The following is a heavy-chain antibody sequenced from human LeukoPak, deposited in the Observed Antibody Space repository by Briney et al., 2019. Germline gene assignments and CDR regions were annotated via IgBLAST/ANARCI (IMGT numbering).Heavy chain of an antibody. CDR1: GGSFSGYY. Sequence: SETLSLTCAVYGGSFSGYYWSWIRQPPGKGLEWIGEINHSGSTNYNPSLKSRVTISVDASKNQFSLKLSSVTAADTAVYYCARWLPSPSLYFDYWGQGTLVTVSS. V-gene: IGHV4-34*01. D-gene: IGHD5-18*01. CDR3: ARWLPSPSLYFDY. CDR2: INHSGST. J-gene: IGHJ4*02.